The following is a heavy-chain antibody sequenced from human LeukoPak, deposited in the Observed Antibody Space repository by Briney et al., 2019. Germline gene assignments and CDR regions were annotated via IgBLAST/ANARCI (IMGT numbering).Heavy chain of an antibody. D-gene: IGHD6-6*01. Sequence: KTGVSLRLSCAASGFTFDDYAMHWVRQAPGKGLEWVSGISWNSGSIGYADSVKGRFTISRDNAKNSLYLQMNSLRAEDTALYYCAKDTTLYSSSSGAFDIWGQGTMVTVSS. J-gene: IGHJ3*02. V-gene: IGHV3-9*01. CDR3: AKDTTLYSSSSGAFDI. CDR1: GFTFDDYA. CDR2: ISWNSGSI.